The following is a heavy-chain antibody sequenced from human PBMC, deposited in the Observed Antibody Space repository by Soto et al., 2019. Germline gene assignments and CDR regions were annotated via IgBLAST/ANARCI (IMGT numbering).Heavy chain of an antibody. CDR1: GYTFTSYY. CDR2: INPSGGST. J-gene: IGHJ6*01. Sequence: ASVKVSCKASGYTFTSYYMHWVRQAPGQGLEWMGIINPSGGSTSYAQKFQGRVTMTRDTSTSTVYMELSSLRSEDTAVYYCARGGALPVTFPFSYYHYGMDVWGQGTTVTVSS. V-gene: IGHV1-46*01. D-gene: IGHD4-4*01. CDR3: ARGGALPVTFPFSYYHYGMDV.